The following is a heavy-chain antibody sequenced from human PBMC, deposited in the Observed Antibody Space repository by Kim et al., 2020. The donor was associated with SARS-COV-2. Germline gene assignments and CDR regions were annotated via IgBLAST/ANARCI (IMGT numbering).Heavy chain of an antibody. CDR2: IKQDGSEK. D-gene: IGHD6-13*01. CDR3: ARDRRRAAGTLGSVGWFDP. Sequence: GGSLRLSCAASGFTFSSYWMSWVRQAPGKGLEWVANIKQDGSEKYYVDSVKGRFTISRDNAKNSLYLQMNSLRAEDTAVYYCARDRRRAAGTLGSVGWFDPWGQGTLVTVSS. V-gene: IGHV3-7*03. J-gene: IGHJ5*02. CDR1: GFTFSSYW.